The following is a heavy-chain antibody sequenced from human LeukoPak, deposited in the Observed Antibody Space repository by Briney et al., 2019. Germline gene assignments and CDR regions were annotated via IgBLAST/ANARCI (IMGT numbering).Heavy chain of an antibody. CDR2: IYPGDSDT. J-gene: IGHJ6*03. D-gene: IGHD2-2*01. CDR3: ARLSGYCSSTSCSYDYYYYMDV. Sequence: GESLKISCKGSGYSFTSYWIGWVRQMPGKGLEWMGIIYPGDSDTRYSPSFQGQVTISADKSISTAYLQWSSLKASDTAMYYCARLSGYCSSTSCSYDYYYYMDVWGKGTTVTVSS. CDR1: GYSFTSYW. V-gene: IGHV5-51*01.